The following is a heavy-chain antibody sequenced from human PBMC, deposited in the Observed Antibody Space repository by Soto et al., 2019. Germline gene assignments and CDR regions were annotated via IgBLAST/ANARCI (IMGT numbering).Heavy chain of an antibody. Sequence: EVQLVESGGGFVQPGGSLRLACSASGFTFSTCSMNWVRQAPGKGLEWVSYISSGGNTIYYADSMKGRFTISRDNARNSLYLQMSSLRDEDTALYYCARGYGPGRSGMDVWGQGTTVTVSS. CDR2: ISSGGNTI. D-gene: IGHD3-10*01. CDR3: ARGYGPGRSGMDV. CDR1: GFTFSTCS. J-gene: IGHJ6*02. V-gene: IGHV3-48*02.